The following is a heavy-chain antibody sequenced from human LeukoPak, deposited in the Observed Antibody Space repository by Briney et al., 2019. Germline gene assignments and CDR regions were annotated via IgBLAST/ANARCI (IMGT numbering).Heavy chain of an antibody. Sequence: GGSLRLSCAASGFTFSTYAMHWVRQAPGKGLEWVAAVSYDGSNKNYADSVKGRFTISRDNSKNTLYLQMNSLRAEDTAVYYCARGVRIAVAGYIDYWGQGTLVTVSS. V-gene: IGHV3-30*04. J-gene: IGHJ4*02. D-gene: IGHD6-19*01. CDR1: GFTFSTYA. CDR2: VSYDGSNK. CDR3: ARGVRIAVAGYIDY.